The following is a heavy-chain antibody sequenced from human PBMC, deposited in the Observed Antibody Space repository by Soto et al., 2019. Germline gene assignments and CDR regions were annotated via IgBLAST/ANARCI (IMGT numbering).Heavy chain of an antibody. J-gene: IGHJ4*02. CDR2: IGGRGTYT. CDR1: GFIFNNYA. CDR3: AKDPDGYGSGGFDY. Sequence: PGGSLRLSCTASGFIFNNYAMSWVRQAPGKGLEWVSGIGGRGTYTYYADSVKGRFTISRDNSKNTLFLQMNSLRVEDTAVYYCAKDPDGYGSGGFDYWGQGTLVTVSS. V-gene: IGHV3-23*01. D-gene: IGHD3-10*01.